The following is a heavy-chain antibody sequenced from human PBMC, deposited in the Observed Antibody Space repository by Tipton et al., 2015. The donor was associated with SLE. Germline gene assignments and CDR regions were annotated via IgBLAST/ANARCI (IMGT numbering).Heavy chain of an antibody. V-gene: IGHV3-30*18. Sequence: SLRLSCAASGFTFSSYGMHWVRQAPGKGLEWVAVISYDGSNKYYADSVKGRFTISRDNSKNTLYLQMNSLRAEDTAVYYCAKDLGVNWFDPWGQGTLVTVSS. CDR2: ISYDGSNK. J-gene: IGHJ5*02. CDR3: AKDLGVNWFDP. CDR1: GFTFSSYG.